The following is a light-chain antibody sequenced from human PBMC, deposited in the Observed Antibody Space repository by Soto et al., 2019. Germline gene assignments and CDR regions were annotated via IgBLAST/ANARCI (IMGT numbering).Light chain of an antibody. CDR2: EVT. V-gene: IGLV2-14*01. Sequence: SVRSPPASVSGSPGESIAIFSTGTTSDFGFYNYVSWYQHHPGKAPKLLIYEVTNRHSGVSNRFSGSKSGNTASLTISGLQAEDEADYYCSSYTRRTDYVCGTGTKVTVL. CDR3: SSYTRRTDYV. CDR1: TSDFGFYNY. J-gene: IGLJ1*01.